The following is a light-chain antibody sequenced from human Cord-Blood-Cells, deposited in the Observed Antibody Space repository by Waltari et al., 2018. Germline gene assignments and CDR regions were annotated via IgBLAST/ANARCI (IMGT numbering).Light chain of an antibody. CDR3: QQYGSSLFT. CDR2: GAS. J-gene: IGKJ4*01. CDR1: QRVSSSY. V-gene: IGKV3-20*01. Sequence: EIVLTQSPGTLSLSPGERATLSCRASQRVSSSYLAWYQQKPGQAPRLLIYGASRRATGIPDRCSGSVSVTDFTLTIRRLAPEDFAVYYCQQYGSSLFTFGGGTKVGI.